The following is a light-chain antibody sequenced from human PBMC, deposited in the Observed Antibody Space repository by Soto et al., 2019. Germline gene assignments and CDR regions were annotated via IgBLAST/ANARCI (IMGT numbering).Light chain of an antibody. V-gene: IGKV4-1*01. Sequence: DIVMTQSPDSLAVSLGAMATINCKSSQSVLHSYNNQHYLAWYQQKPGQPPKLLIYWASTRESGVPDRFSGSGSGTDFTLTISSLQAEDVAVYYCQQYYSTPLFTFGPGTKVDIK. J-gene: IGKJ3*01. CDR3: QQYYSTPLFT. CDR2: WAS. CDR1: QSVLHSYNNQHY.